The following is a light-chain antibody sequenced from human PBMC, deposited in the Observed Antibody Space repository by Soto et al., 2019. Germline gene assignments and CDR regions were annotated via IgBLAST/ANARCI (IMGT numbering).Light chain of an antibody. J-gene: IGLJ1*01. CDR1: NSDVGGYNF. V-gene: IGLV2-14*01. Sequence: QSALTQPACVSGSPGQSITISCTGTNSDVGGYNFVSWYQQHPGKAPKVIIYEVSNRPSGVSNRFSGSKSGNTASLTISGLQAEDEADYYCSSYTSSSTSLYVFGTGTKLTVL. CDR2: EVS. CDR3: SSYTSSSTSLYV.